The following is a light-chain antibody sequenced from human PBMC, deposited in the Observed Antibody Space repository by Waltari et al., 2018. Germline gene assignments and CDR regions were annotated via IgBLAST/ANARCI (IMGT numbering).Light chain of an antibody. V-gene: IGKV3-11*01. J-gene: IGKJ5*01. CDR2: VAT. Sequence: EIVLTQSPATLSLSPGDRATLSCRASQNVNMYLAWYQQKHGQGPRLLIYVATDRAAGVPTRVSGSGSGTEFTLTISSLEPEDFAVYHCQQRNHWITFGQGTRLEI. CDR1: QNVNMY. CDR3: QQRNHWIT.